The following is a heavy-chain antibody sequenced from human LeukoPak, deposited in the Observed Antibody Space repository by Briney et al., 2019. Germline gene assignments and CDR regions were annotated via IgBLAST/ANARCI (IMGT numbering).Heavy chain of an antibody. D-gene: IGHD2-2*01. J-gene: IGHJ4*02. CDR2: ISGSGGST. CDR1: GFTFSSYA. Sequence: GGSLRLSCAASGFTFSSYAMSWVRQAPGEGLQWVSAISGSGGSTYYADSVKGRFTISRDNSKNTLYLQMNRLRAEDTAVYYCATKDIVVVPAAPEDYWGQGTLVTVSS. V-gene: IGHV3-23*01. CDR3: ATKDIVVVPAAPEDY.